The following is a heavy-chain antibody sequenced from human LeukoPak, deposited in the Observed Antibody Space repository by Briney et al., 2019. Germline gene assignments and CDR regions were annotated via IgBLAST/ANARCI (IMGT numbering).Heavy chain of an antibody. V-gene: IGHV4-59*08. CDR1: GGSISSYY. J-gene: IGHJ4*02. D-gene: IGHD5-24*01. Sequence: PSETLSLTCTVSGGSISSYYWSWIRQSPGKGLEWIGRIYTSGSTNYNPSLKSRVTISVDTSKNQFSLKLSSVTAADTAVYYCARQTMAPYYFDYWGQGTLVTVSS. CDR3: ARQTMAPYYFDY. CDR2: IYTSGST.